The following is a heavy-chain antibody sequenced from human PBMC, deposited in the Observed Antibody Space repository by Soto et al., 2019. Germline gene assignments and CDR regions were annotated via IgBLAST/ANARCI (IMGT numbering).Heavy chain of an antibody. CDR2: GSYSGTT. V-gene: IGHV4-61*01. J-gene: IGHJ4*02. D-gene: IGHD4-17*01. Sequence: SETLSLTCTVSGVSVSSGSFYWAWIRQPPGKGLEWIGFGSYSGTTNYKASLKSRVTIFVDTSRSQISLKVSSLTAADTAVYYCARGATVTQYDYWGQGTLVTVSS. CDR3: ARGATVTQYDY. CDR1: GVSVSSGSFY.